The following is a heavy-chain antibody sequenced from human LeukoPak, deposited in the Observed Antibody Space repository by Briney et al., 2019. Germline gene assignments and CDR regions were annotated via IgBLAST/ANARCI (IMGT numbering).Heavy chain of an antibody. CDR2: IYYSGST. V-gene: IGHV4-59*01. J-gene: IGHJ4*02. CDR3: ARGNIAARRWDY. D-gene: IGHD6-6*01. CDR1: GGSISSYY. Sequence: SETLSLTCTVSGGSISSYYWSWIRQPPGKGLEWIGYIYYSGSTNYNPSLKSRVTISVDTSKNQFSLKLSSVTAADTAVYYCARGNIAARRWDYWGQGTLVTISS.